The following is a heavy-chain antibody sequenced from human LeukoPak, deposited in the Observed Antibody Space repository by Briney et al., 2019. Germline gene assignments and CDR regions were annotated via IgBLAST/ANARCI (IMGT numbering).Heavy chain of an antibody. V-gene: IGHV3-11*04. Sequence: GGSLRLSCAASGFTFSDYYMSWIRQAPGKGLEWVSYISSSGSTIYYADSVKGRFTISRDNAKNSLYLQMNSLRAEDTAVYYCARDFLDGYNSLDYWGQGTLVTVSS. CDR3: ARDFLDGYNSLDY. D-gene: IGHD5-24*01. CDR1: GFTFSDYY. CDR2: ISSSGSTI. J-gene: IGHJ4*02.